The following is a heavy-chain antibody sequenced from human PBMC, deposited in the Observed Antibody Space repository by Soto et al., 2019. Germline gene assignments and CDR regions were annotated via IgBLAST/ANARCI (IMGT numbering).Heavy chain of an antibody. V-gene: IGHV6-1*01. CDR3: ARNNYGDFYYFDS. CDR2: TYYRSKWYN. CDR1: GDSVSSNSVA. J-gene: IGHJ4*02. Sequence: SQTLSLTCAISGDSVSSNSVAWNWIRQSPSRDLEWLGRTYYRSKWYNDYAVSVKSRITINPDTSKNQFSLQLNSVTPEDTAVYYCARNNYGDFYYFDSWGQGALVTVSS. D-gene: IGHD4-17*01.